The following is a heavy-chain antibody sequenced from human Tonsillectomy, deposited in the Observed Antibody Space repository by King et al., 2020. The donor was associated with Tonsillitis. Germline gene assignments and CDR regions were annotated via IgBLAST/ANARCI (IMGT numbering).Heavy chain of an antibody. CDR3: ARGVKGGYYDSSGPPGY. J-gene: IGHJ4*02. V-gene: IGHV4-59*01. D-gene: IGHD3-22*01. CDR1: GGSISRYY. CDR2: IYYSGST. Sequence: VQLQESGPGLVKPSETLSLTCTVSGGSISRYYWSWIRQPPGKGLEWIGYIYYSGSTNYNPSLKSRVTISVDTSKNQFSLKLSSVTAADTAVYYCARGVKGGYYDSSGPPGYWGQGTLVTVSS.